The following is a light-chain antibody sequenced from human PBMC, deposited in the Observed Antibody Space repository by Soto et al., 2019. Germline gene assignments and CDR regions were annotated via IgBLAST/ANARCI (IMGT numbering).Light chain of an antibody. CDR3: ERSSTGAGR. V-gene: IGKV1-5*01. CDR2: DAS. Sequence: DIQMTQSPSTLSASVGDRVTITCRASQSISSWLAWYQQKPGKAPKLLIYDASSLESGVPSRFSGSGSGTEFTITFCSLQAEAFAVYYCERSSTGAGRLGQGTKVDIK. CDR1: QSISSW. J-gene: IGKJ1*01.